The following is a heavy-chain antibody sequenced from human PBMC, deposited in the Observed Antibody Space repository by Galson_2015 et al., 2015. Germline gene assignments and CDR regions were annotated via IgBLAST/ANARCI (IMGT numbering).Heavy chain of an antibody. CDR1: GGSVSSGYYY. Sequence: SETLSLTCLVSGGSVSSGYYYWGWSRQPPGKGLEWIGSMFYTGSTYQNPSLKSRVTISIDRSKNQLSLKVMSVTAADTAIYYCARDISTVTLSDYWGQGILVTVSS. CDR3: ARDISTVTLSDY. CDR2: MFYTGST. D-gene: IGHD4-17*01. J-gene: IGHJ4*02. V-gene: IGHV4-39*07.